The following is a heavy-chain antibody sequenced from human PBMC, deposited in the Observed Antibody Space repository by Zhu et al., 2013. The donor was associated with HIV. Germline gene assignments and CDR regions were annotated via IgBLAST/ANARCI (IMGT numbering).Heavy chain of an antibody. CDR2: ISAYNVNT. CDR1: GYTFTTYG. D-gene: IGHD6-13*01. V-gene: IGHV1-18*01. CDR3: ARDRAAPTYYFDY. Sequence: QVQLVQSGAEVKKPGAVSEGLLQGRSGYTFTTYGISWVRQAPGQGLEWMGWISAYNVNTNYAQKLQGRVTMTIDTSTRTAYMELRSLRSDDTAVYYCARDRAAPTYYFDYWGQGTLVTVSS. J-gene: IGHJ4*02.